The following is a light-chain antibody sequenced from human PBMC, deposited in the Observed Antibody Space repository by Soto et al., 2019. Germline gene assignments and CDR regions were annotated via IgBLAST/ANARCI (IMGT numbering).Light chain of an antibody. Sequence: QSVLTQPASVSGSPGQSITISCTGTSSDVGSYNLVSWYRQHPGKAPKLMIYEGSKRPSGVSNRFSGSKSGNTASLTISGLQAEDEADYYCCSYAGRSTPYVFGTGTKVTVL. J-gene: IGLJ1*01. CDR1: SSDVGSYNL. V-gene: IGLV2-23*01. CDR2: EGS. CDR3: CSYAGRSTPYV.